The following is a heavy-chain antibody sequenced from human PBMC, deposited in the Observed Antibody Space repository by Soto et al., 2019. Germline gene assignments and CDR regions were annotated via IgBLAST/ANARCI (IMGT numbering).Heavy chain of an antibody. CDR2: VSHDGRNT. D-gene: IGHD6-19*01. CDR3: AKGGRQWLVTSDFDY. V-gene: IGHV3-30*18. Sequence: VQLVESGGGVVQPGRSLRLSCAASGFTFSDYAMHWVRQAPGKGLEWVAVVSHDGRNTHYADSVKGRFTISRDSSKNTVSLEITSVRAEDTADYYCAKGGRQWLVTSDFDYWGQGALVTVSS. CDR1: GFTFSDYA. J-gene: IGHJ4*02.